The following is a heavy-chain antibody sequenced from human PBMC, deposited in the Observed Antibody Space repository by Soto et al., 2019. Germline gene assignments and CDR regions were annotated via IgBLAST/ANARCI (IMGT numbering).Heavy chain of an antibody. Sequence: GASVKVSGKASGYTFTNYYLHWVRQAPGQGLEWVGMINPSARSASYAQKLRGRLTMDRDTSTTTVYMELSRLTFEDTAVYFCARDDSAANGVLDHWGQGTLVTVYS. V-gene: IGHV1-46*04. D-gene: IGHD2-15*01. CDR3: ARDDSAANGVLDH. J-gene: IGHJ4*02. CDR2: INPSARSA. CDR1: GYTFTNYY.